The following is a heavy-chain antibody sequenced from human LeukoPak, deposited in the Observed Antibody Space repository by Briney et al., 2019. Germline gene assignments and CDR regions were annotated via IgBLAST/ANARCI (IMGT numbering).Heavy chain of an antibody. CDR2: INWNGGST. CDR1: GFTFSSYA. CDR3: ARTREVAAYFDY. V-gene: IGHV3-20*04. Sequence: GGSLRLSCAASGFTFSSYAMHWVRQAPGKGLEWVSGINWNGGSTGYADSVKGRFTISRDNAKNSLYLQMNSLRAEDTALYYCARTREVAAYFDYWGQGTLVTVSS. D-gene: IGHD2-15*01. J-gene: IGHJ4*02.